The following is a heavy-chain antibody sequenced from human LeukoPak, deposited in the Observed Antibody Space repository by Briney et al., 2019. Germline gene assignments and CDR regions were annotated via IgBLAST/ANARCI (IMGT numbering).Heavy chain of an antibody. CDR2: FDPVDDET. Sequence: ASVKVSCKVSGYTLTELSMHWVRHALGKGLEWMGGFDPVDDETIYAQKFQGRVTMTEDTSTDTAYMELSSLRSEDTAVYYCATGGALLWFLHYWGQGTLVTVSS. CDR1: GYTLTELS. D-gene: IGHD3-10*01. CDR3: ATGGALLWFLHY. J-gene: IGHJ4*02. V-gene: IGHV1-24*01.